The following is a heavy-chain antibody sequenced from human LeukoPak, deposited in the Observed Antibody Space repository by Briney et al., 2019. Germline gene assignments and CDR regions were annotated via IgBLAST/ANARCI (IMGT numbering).Heavy chain of an antibody. Sequence: GGSLRLSCAASGFTFSDYYMSWIRQAPGKGLEWVSYISGSSRYPNYADSVKGRFTISRHNAKNTLYLQMNSLRAEDTAVYYCARKNYYASGRNLASFDYWGQGNLVTVSS. V-gene: IGHV3-11*03. CDR2: ISGSSRYP. J-gene: IGHJ4*02. CDR1: GFTFSDYY. D-gene: IGHD3-10*01. CDR3: ARKNYYASGRNLASFDY.